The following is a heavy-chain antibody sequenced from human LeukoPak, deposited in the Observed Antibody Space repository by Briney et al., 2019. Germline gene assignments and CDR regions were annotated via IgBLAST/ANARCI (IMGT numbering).Heavy chain of an antibody. J-gene: IGHJ6*02. CDR1: GFTFSSYA. CDR2: IGERGDIT. V-gene: IGHV3-23*01. CDR3: AKEYGSGWKLIDV. Sequence: GGSLRLSCAASGFTFSSYAMSWVRQAPGKGLEWVSVIGERGDITYYADSVKGRFTLSRDNSKNTLYLQMNSLRAEDTAVCYCAKEYGSGWKLIDVWGQGTTVTVSS. D-gene: IGHD6-19*01.